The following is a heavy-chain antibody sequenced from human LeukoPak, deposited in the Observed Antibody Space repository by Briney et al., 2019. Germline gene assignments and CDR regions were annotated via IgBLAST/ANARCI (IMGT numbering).Heavy chain of an antibody. CDR2: ISDSGST. CDR1: GLTFSSYA. J-gene: IGHJ6*02. Sequence: GGSLRLSCAASGLTFSSYAMSWVRQAPGKGLEWVSSISDSGSTSFADSVKGRFTISRDNSKKALYLQMNSLRVEDTAMYYCAKSQGGTYYYSCMDVWGQGTTVTVSS. D-gene: IGHD2-15*01. CDR3: AKSQGGTYYYSCMDV. V-gene: IGHV3-23*01.